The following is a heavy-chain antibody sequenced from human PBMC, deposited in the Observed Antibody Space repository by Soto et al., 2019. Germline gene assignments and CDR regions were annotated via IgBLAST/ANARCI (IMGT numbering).Heavy chain of an antibody. Sequence: SGPTLVNPTQTLTLTCTFSGFSLSSMGLSVSWSRQPPGQALEWLALIDWNDDKYYRTSLKTRLTISMDTSKNQVVLTMTNMDPVDTATYYCAQMLVIFHRDGNHDDFLEYWGQGTLVTVSS. D-gene: IGHD3-3*01. CDR3: AQMLVIFHRDGNHDDFLEY. V-gene: IGHV2-70*01. CDR2: IDWNDDK. J-gene: IGHJ4*01. CDR1: GFSLSSMGLS.